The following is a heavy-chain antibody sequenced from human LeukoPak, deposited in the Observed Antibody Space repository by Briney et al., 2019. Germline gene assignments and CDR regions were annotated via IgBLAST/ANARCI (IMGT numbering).Heavy chain of an antibody. J-gene: IGHJ6*02. V-gene: IGHV3-53*01. Sequence: GSLRLSFAASGVTVSSKYKSWVRQAPGKGLEWVSVIYSGGSTYYADSVKGRFTISRDNSKNTLYLQMNSLRAEDTAVYYCARSMDVWGQGTTVTVSS. CDR2: IYSGGST. CDR3: ARSMDV. CDR1: GVTVSSKY.